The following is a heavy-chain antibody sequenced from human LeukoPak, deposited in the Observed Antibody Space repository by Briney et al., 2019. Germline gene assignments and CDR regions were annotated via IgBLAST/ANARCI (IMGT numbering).Heavy chain of an antibody. CDR3: ARVRGSGWSFDY. J-gene: IGHJ4*02. V-gene: IGHV4-4*07. CDR1: GGSISSYY. CDR2: IYTSGST. D-gene: IGHD6-19*01. Sequence: SETLSLTCTVSGGSISSYYWSWIRQPAGKGLEWIGRIYTSGSTNYNPSLESRVTMSVDTSKNQFSLKLSSVTAADTAVHYCARVRGSGWSFDYWGQGTLVTVSS.